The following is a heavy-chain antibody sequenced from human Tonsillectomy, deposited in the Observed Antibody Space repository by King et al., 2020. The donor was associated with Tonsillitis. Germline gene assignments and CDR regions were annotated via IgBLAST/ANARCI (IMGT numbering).Heavy chain of an antibody. Sequence: QLQESGPGLVKPSETLSLTCTVSGGSISSSSYYWGWIRQPPGKGLEWIGSIYYSGSTYYNPSLKSRVTISVATSKNQFSLKLSSVTAADTAVYYCAGMVRGVISGDYWGQGTLVTVSS. J-gene: IGHJ4*02. D-gene: IGHD3-10*01. V-gene: IGHV4-39*01. CDR2: IYYSGST. CDR3: AGMVRGVISGDY. CDR1: GGSISSSSYY.